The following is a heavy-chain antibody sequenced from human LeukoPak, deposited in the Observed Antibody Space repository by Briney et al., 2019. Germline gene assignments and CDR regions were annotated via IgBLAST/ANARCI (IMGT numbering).Heavy chain of an antibody. CDR1: GYTFTGYY. D-gene: IGHD3-9*01. Sequence: ASVKVSCKASGYTFTGYYMHWVGQAPRQGREWMGWINPNSGGTNYAQKFQGRVTMTRDTSISTAYMELSSLRAEDTAVYYCARDLLGSHTSYSSGAWDYWGQGTLVTVSS. CDR2: INPNSGGT. V-gene: IGHV1-2*02. CDR3: ARDLLGSHTSYSSGAWDY. J-gene: IGHJ4*02.